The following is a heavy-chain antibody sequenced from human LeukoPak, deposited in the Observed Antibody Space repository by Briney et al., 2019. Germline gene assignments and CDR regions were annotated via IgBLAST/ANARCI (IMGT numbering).Heavy chain of an antibody. CDR3: ARSLIVASEDY. Sequence: GGSLRLSCAASGFRFDSFYTGWIRQVPGKGLDYIALISASGAVPYYAESVEGRFTISRDNAKNSVSLQMNSLSADDTAIYYCARSLIVASEDYWGQGTQVIVSS. J-gene: IGHJ4*02. CDR2: ISASGAVP. CDR1: GFRFDSFY. D-gene: IGHD3-22*01. V-gene: IGHV3-11*04.